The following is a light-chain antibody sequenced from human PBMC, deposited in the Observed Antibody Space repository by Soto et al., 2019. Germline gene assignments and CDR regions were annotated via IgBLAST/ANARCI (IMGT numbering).Light chain of an antibody. Sequence: AIPMTQSPSSLSASVGDRVTITCRASQAIGNDLGWYQQKPGKAPNLLIYAASSLQSGVPSRFSGSGSGTDFTLTISSLQPEDSATYYCLQDYNYPRTFGQGTKVEVK. V-gene: IGKV1-6*01. CDR1: QAIGND. CDR2: AAS. J-gene: IGKJ1*01. CDR3: LQDYNYPRT.